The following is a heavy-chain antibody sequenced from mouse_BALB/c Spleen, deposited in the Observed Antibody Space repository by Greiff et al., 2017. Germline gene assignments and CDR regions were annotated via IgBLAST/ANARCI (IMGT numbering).Heavy chain of an antibody. D-gene: IGHD2-4*01. J-gene: IGHJ2*01. CDR3: ARSTMITTSVFDY. V-gene: IGHV2-9*02. CDR2: IWAGGST. Sequence: VMLVESGPGLVAPSQSLSITCTVSGFSLTSYGVHWVRQPPGKGLEWLGVIWAGGSTNYNSALMSRLSISKDNSKSQVFLKMNSLQTDDTAMYYCARSTMITTSVFDYWGQGTTLTVSS. CDR1: GFSLTSYG.